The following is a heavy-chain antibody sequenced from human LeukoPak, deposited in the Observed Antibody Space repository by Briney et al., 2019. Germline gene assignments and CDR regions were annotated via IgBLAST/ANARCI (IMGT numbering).Heavy chain of an antibody. CDR2: IYSGGST. D-gene: IGHD7-27*01. Sequence: PGGSLRLSCAASGFTVGSNYMSWVRQAPGKGLEWVSVIYSGGSTYYADSVKGRFTISRDNSKNTLYLQMNSLRAEDTAVYYCARGETNWGYGMDVWGQGTTVTVSS. CDR1: GFTVGSNY. V-gene: IGHV3-53*01. J-gene: IGHJ6*02. CDR3: ARGETNWGYGMDV.